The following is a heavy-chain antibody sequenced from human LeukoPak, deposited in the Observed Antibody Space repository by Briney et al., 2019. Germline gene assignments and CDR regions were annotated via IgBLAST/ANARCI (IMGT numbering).Heavy chain of an antibody. D-gene: IGHD3-9*01. V-gene: IGHV3-15*01. CDR1: GFSFIYAW. Sequence: GGSLRLSCAASGFSFIYAWMSWVRQAPGKGLEWVGRIKSKSDGGTTDYAAPVKGRFTISRDDSKNTLYLQMNSLKTEDTAVYYCTTADVLTGNWGQGTLVTVSS. CDR2: IKSKSDGGTT. CDR3: TTADVLTGN. J-gene: IGHJ4*02.